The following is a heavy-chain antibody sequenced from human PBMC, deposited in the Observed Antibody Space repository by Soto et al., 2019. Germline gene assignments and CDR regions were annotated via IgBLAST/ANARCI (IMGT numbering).Heavy chain of an antibody. CDR3: GIPPRFFNWNDGGFDP. CDR1: GGTFSSYA. J-gene: IGHJ5*02. Sequence: QVQLVQSGAEVKKPGSSVKVSCKASGGTFSSYAISWARQAPGQGLEWMGGIIPIFGTANYAQKFQGRVTITADESTSTTYMELSSLTSEDTAVYYCGIPPRFFNWNDGGFDPWGQGTLVTVSS. V-gene: IGHV1-69*01. D-gene: IGHD1-1*01. CDR2: IIPIFGTA.